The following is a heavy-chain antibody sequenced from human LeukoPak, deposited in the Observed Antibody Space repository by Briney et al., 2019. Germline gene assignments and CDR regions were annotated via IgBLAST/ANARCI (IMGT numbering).Heavy chain of an antibody. CDR1: GYTFTSYG. Sequence: ASVKVSCKASGYTFTSYGISWVRQAPGQALEWMGWISAYNGNTNYAQKLQDRVTMTTDTSTSTAYIELRSLRSDDTAVYYCARDPGSARSNDYWGQGTLVTVSS. J-gene: IGHJ4*02. V-gene: IGHV1-18*01. CDR3: ARDPGSARSNDY. CDR2: ISAYNGNT. D-gene: IGHD6-25*01.